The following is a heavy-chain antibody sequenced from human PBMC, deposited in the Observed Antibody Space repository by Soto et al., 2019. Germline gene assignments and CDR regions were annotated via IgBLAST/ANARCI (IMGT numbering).Heavy chain of an antibody. CDR1: GFTFRNFG. V-gene: IGHV3-30*18. CDR2: ISYDGTNK. J-gene: IGHJ4*02. CDR3: AKAVPPFVVVTASDY. Sequence: LRLSCAASGFTFRNFGMHWVRQAPGKGLEWVAVISYDGTNKYYADSVKGRFTISRDNSKNTLYLQINSLRAEDTAVYYCAKAVPPFVVVTASDYWGQGTLVTVSS. D-gene: IGHD2-21*02.